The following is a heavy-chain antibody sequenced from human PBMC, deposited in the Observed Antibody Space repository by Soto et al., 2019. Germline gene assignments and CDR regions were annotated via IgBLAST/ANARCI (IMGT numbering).Heavy chain of an antibody. J-gene: IGHJ3*02. CDR1: GFTFSSYS. V-gene: IGHV3-21*01. D-gene: IGHD2-2*01. CDR2: ISSSSSYI. Sequence: GGSLRLSCAASGFTFSSYSMNWVRQAPGKGLEWVSSISSSSSYIYYADSVKGRFTISRDNAKNSLYLQMNSLRAEDTAVYYCARVRGCSSTSCYDACDIWGQGTMVTVSS. CDR3: ARVRGCSSTSCYDACDI.